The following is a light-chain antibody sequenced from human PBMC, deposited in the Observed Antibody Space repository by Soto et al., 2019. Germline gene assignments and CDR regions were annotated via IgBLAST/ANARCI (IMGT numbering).Light chain of an antibody. V-gene: IGKV1-5*03. CDR3: QQFNNYPWT. CDR2: KAS. Sequence: DIQMTQSPSTLSASVGDRVTITCRASQSISSGLAWYQQKPGKAPKLLIYKASSLESGVPSRFSGSGSGTEFTLTISSLQPDDFATYYCQQFNNYPWTFGQVTRVEIK. J-gene: IGKJ1*01. CDR1: QSISSG.